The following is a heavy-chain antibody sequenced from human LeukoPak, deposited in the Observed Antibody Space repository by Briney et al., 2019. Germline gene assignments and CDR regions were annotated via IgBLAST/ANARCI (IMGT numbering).Heavy chain of an antibody. J-gene: IGHJ4*02. Sequence: PGGSLRLSCAASGFTFSSYSMNWVRQAPGKGLEWVSSISRGGDYTYSEDSVKSRFTISRDNAKDSLYLQLNSLRAEDTAVYYCARDLMAVAGTGFDYWGQGALVTVSS. CDR3: ARDLMAVAGTGFDY. CDR2: ISRGGDYT. V-gene: IGHV3-21*01. D-gene: IGHD6-19*01. CDR1: GFTFSSYS.